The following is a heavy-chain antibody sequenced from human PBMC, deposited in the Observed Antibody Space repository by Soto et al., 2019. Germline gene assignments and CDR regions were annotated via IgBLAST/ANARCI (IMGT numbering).Heavy chain of an antibody. D-gene: IGHD2-2*01. CDR1: GFTFSTYS. CDR2: IDKSSSYI. Sequence: GGSLRLSCAASGFTFSTYSMNWVRQAPGKGLEWVSSIDKSSSYIYYADSVKGRFTISRDNAKNSLYLQMNSLRAEDTAVYYCARLYCSSTSCHDGFDYWGQRTLVTVAS. V-gene: IGHV3-21*04. CDR3: ARLYCSSTSCHDGFDY. J-gene: IGHJ4*02.